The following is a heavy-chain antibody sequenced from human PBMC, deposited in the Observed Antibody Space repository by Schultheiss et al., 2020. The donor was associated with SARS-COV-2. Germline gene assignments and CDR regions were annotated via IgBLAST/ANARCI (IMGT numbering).Heavy chain of an antibody. CDR1: GFTFSSYA. CDR2: ISYDGSNK. V-gene: IGHV3-30*01. D-gene: IGHD3-10*01. CDR3: AREFMVRGVINDAFDI. J-gene: IGHJ3*02. Sequence: GGSLRLSCAASGFTFSSYAMHWVRQAPGKGLEWVAVISYDGSNKYYADSVKGRFTISRDNSKNTLYLQMNSLRAEDTAVYYCAREFMVRGVINDAFDIWGQGTMVTVSS.